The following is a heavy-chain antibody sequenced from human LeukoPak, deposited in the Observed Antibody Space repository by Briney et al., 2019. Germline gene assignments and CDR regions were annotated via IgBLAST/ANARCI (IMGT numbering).Heavy chain of an antibody. CDR1: GYTFSRYG. V-gene: IGHV1-18*01. CDR2: ISAYNGNT. D-gene: IGHD3-16*02. J-gene: IGHJ3*02. Sequence: GASVKVPCKASGYTFSRYGISWVRQAPGQGLEWMGWISAYNGNTKYAQRLQGRVTMTTDTSTSTAYMELRSLRSDDTAVYYCARTSYVRGSYRSDDAFDIWGQGTMVTVSS. CDR3: ARTSYVRGSYRSDDAFDI.